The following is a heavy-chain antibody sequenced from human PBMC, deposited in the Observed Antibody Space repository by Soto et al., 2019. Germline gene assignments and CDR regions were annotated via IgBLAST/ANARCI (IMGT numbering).Heavy chain of an antibody. D-gene: IGHD3-22*01. Sequence: SVKVSCKASGGTFSSYAISWVRQAPGQGLEWMGGIIPIFGTANYAQKFQGRVTITADDSTSTAYMELSSLRSEDTAVYYCARDFPPRPYYYDQPMGRDWFDPWGQGTLVTVSS. CDR1: GGTFSSYA. J-gene: IGHJ5*02. CDR2: IIPIFGTA. V-gene: IGHV1-69*13. CDR3: ARDFPPRPYYYDQPMGRDWFDP.